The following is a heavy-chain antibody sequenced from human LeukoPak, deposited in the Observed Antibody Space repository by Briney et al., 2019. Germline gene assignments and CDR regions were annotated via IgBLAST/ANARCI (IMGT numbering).Heavy chain of an antibody. D-gene: IGHD6-13*01. CDR1: GITVSSNY. J-gene: IGHJ4*02. CDR3: ARHVVGYPPFY. CDR2: MYAGGNT. Sequence: GGSLRLSCAASGITVSSNYMSWVRQAPGKGLEWVSVMYAGGNTYYTDSVKGRFTISRDKSKNTLYLQMNSLRAEDTAVYYCARHVVGYPPFYWGQGTLVTVSS. V-gene: IGHV3-53*01.